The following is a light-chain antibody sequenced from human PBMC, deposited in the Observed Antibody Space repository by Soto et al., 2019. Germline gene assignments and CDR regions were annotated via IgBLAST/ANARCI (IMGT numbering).Light chain of an antibody. V-gene: IGKV1-9*01. CDR1: QGISSY. J-gene: IGKJ4*01. Sequence: DIQLTQSPSFLAASVGDRVTITCRASQGISSYLAWYQQKPGKAPELLIYAASTLQSGVPSRFGGSESGTEFTLTISSLQPEDFATYYCQQLNTYPLTFGGGTKVDIK. CDR3: QQLNTYPLT. CDR2: AAS.